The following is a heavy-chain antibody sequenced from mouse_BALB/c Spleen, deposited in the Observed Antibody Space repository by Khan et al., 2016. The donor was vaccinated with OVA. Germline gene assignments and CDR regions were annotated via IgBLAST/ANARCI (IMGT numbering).Heavy chain of an antibody. CDR2: IYPGTDNT. J-gene: IGHJ2*01. Sequence: QIQLVQSGAELVRPGTSVKLSCKTSGYIFTSYWIHWVKQRSGQGLEWIARIYPGTDNTYYSEKFKDKATLTADKSSSTAYLQLSSLKSEDSAVFCCAREEAFDYFDYWGQGTTLTVSS. CDR3: AREEAFDYFDY. V-gene: IGHV1-76*01. CDR1: GYIFTSYW.